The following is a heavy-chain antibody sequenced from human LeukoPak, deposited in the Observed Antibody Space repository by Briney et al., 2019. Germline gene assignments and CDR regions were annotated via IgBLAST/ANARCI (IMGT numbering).Heavy chain of an antibody. J-gene: IGHJ4*02. V-gene: IGHV1-18*01. CDR3: AIDWYEQFTF. Sequence: ASVKVSCKASGYTFNTYGITWVRQAPGQGLEWMGWISGYNGKTKYAQKLQDRVTMTEDTSTNTAFMELTSLRSDDTAFYYCAIDWYEQFTFWGQGTLVTVSS. D-gene: IGHD1-14*01. CDR2: ISGYNGKT. CDR1: GYTFNTYG.